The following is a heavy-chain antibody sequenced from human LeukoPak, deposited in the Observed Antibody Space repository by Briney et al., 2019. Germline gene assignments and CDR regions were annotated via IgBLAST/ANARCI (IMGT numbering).Heavy chain of an antibody. J-gene: IGHJ2*01. CDR1: GFSVSNYV. CDR2: ISASSINT. Sequence: GGSLRLSCAASGFSVSNYVMTWVRQAPGKGLEWVSGISASSINTYYAESVKGRFTISRDISMNTLNLQMNTLRAEDTAVYYCVHVPVSAQWYFALWGRGTLVTVSS. D-gene: IGHD2-2*01. V-gene: IGHV3-23*01. CDR3: VHVPVSAQWYFAL.